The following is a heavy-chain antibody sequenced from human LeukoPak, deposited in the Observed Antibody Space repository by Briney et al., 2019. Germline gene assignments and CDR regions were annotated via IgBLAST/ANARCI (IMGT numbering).Heavy chain of an antibody. CDR2: FTTNGYI. CDR1: GFTFSSYS. D-gene: IGHD2/OR15-2a*01. V-gene: IGHV3-21*01. CDR3: ARAFPLIDY. Sequence: GRSLRLSCAASGFTFSSYSMNWVRQAPGKGLEWISSFTTNGYIYYADSVKGRFTISRDNAKNSLYLQMNSLRAEDTAVYYCARAFPLIDYWGQGTLVTVSS. J-gene: IGHJ4*02.